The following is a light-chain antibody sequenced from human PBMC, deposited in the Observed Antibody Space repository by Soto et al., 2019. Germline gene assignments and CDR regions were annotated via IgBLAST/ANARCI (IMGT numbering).Light chain of an antibody. J-gene: IGKJ2*01. CDR3: MQCSHWPPT. CDR1: QSLVTSNGNTY. CDR2: KVS. V-gene: IGKV2-30*01. Sequence: DVVMNQSPLSLPVTLGQPASSSCMSSQSLVTSNGNTYLDWFQQSPGQSPRRLIYKVSDRDSGVPDRISGSGSGTYFTLRISRVEAEDVGVYFCMQCSHWPPTFGQWTKLAIK.